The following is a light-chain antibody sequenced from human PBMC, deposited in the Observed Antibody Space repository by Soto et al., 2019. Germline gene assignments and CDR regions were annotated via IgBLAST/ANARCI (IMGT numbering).Light chain of an antibody. CDR2: DVS. J-gene: IGLJ3*02. V-gene: IGLV2-11*01. Sequence: QSVLTQPRSVSGSPGQSVTISCTGTSSDVGGYDYVSWYQQHPGKVPKLMIDDVSKRPSGVPDRFSGSKSGNTASLTISGLQAEDEADYYCCSYAGRNILVFGGGTKLTVL. CDR3: CSYAGRNILV. CDR1: SSDVGGYDY.